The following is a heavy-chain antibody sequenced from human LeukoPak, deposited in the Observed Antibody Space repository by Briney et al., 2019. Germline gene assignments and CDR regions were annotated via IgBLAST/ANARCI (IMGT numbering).Heavy chain of an antibody. J-gene: IGHJ4*02. CDR3: ARDRVSYYDSSGCFPNDY. CDR2: ISSSGSTI. CDR1: GFTFSDYY. Sequence: PGGSLRLSCAASGFTFSDYYMSWIRQAPGKGLEWVSYISSSGSTIYYADSVKGRFTISRDNAKNSLYLQMNSLRAEDTAVYYCARDRVSYYDSSGCFPNDYWGQGTLVTVSS. V-gene: IGHV3-11*01. D-gene: IGHD3-22*01.